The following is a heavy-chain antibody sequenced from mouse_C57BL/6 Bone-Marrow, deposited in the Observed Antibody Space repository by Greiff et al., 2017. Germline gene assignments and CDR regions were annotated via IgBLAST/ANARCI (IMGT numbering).Heavy chain of an antibody. CDR3: ARDGAY. CDR2: ISDGGSYT. Sequence: EVKLVASGGGLVKPGGSLKLSCAASGFTFSSYAMSWVRQTPEKRLEWVATISDGGSYTYYPDNVKGRFTISRDNAKNNLYLQMSHLKAEDAAMYYCARDGAYWGQGTLVTVSA. CDR1: GFTFSSYA. J-gene: IGHJ3*01. V-gene: IGHV5-4*01.